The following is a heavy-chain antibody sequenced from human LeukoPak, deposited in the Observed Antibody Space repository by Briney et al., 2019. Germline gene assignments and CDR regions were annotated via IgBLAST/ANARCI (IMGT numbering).Heavy chain of an antibody. CDR3: AKEGTPQVSTWYDL. J-gene: IGHJ5*02. D-gene: IGHD3-10*01. Sequence: GGSLRLSCVGSGFTVSSSFMSWVRQAPGKGLEWVAVISYEGGTQHYADSVKGRFIISRDNPRNTLYLQMNILRTEDTAVYYCAKEGTPQVSTWYDLWGQGTQVIVSS. CDR1: GFTVSSSF. V-gene: IGHV3-30*18. CDR2: ISYEGGTQ.